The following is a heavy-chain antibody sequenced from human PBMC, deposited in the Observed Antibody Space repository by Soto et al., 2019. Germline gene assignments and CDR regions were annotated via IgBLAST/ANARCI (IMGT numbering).Heavy chain of an antibody. Sequence: SETLSLTCTVSGGSISSYYWSWIRQPAGKGMEWIGRIHTTDGTNYNPSLKSRVTMSIDTSNNRFSLKLSSLTAADTAVYYCARALSSAAGLYFDFWGQGTLVTVSS. J-gene: IGHJ4*02. CDR1: GGSISSYY. D-gene: IGHD6-13*01. CDR3: ARALSSAAGLYFDF. CDR2: IHTTDGT. V-gene: IGHV4-4*07.